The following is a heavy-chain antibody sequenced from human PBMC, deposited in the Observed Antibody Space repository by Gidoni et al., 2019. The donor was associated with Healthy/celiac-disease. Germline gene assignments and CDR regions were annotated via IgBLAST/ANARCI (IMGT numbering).Heavy chain of an antibody. D-gene: IGHD6-13*01. CDR2: IYPGDTDT. V-gene: IGHV5-51*01. CDR3: ARQGAGKKSYYYDLDV. Sequence: EVQLVQSGAEVKKPGSSLKISCTGSGYSFTNYWIGWVRQLPGKGLEWMGSIYPGDTDTRDSQSFQGKFTISSDKSISTAYLQWSSLKAADTARYYCARQGAGKKSYYYDLDVCGQGTTVTVSS. CDR1: GYSFTNYW. J-gene: IGHJ6*02.